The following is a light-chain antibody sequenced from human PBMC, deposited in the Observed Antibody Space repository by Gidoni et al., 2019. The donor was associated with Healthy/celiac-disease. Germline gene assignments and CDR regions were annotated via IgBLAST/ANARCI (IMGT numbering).Light chain of an antibody. V-gene: IGKV3-11*01. CDR3: QQRSNWIFT. CDR2: DAS. CDR1: KSVSSY. Sequence: EIVFTQSPATLSLSPGERATLSCKASKSVSSYLARYQQKPGQAPRLLIYDASNRATGIPARFSGSGSGTDFTLTISSLEPEDFAVYYCQQRSNWIFTFGPGTKVEIK. J-gene: IGKJ3*01.